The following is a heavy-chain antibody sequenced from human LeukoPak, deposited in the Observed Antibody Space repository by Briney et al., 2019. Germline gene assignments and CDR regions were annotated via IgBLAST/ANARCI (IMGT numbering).Heavy chain of an antibody. CDR2: INAGNGNT. CDR3: ARDGDIVVVPAAVPFDP. CDR1: GYTFTSYA. D-gene: IGHD2-2*01. V-gene: IGHV1-3*01. Sequence: GASVKVSCKASGYTFTSYAIHWVRQAPGQRLEWMGWINAGNGNTQYSQKFQGRVTITRDTSASTAYMELSSLRSDDTAVYYCARDGDIVVVPAAVPFDPWGQGTLVTVSS. J-gene: IGHJ5*02.